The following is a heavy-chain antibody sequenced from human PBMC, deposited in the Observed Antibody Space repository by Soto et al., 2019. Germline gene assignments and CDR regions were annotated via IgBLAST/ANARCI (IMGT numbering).Heavy chain of an antibody. CDR2: ITGSGGGT. CDR3: AKRPLTAAGFDY. D-gene: IGHD6-13*01. Sequence: EVQLLESGGGLVQPGGSLRLSCAASGFTFSNYDMTWVRQAPGKGLEWVSVITGSGGGTYFVDSVKGRFTISRDNSKNTVYLQMNSLRAADPAVYYCAKRPLTAAGFDYWGQGTLVTVSS. CDR1: GFTFSNYD. J-gene: IGHJ4*02. V-gene: IGHV3-23*01.